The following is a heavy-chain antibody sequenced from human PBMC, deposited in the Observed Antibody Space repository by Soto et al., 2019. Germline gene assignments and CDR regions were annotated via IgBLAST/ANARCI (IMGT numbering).Heavy chain of an antibody. V-gene: IGHV4-39*01. CDR1: GGSISSSSYY. CDR2: IYYSGST. D-gene: IGHD2-15*01. CDR3: ARLGVVVAATKVDY. J-gene: IGHJ4*02. Sequence: QLQLQESGPGLVKPSETLSLTCTVSGGSISSSSYYWGWIRQPPGKGLEWIGSIYYSGSTYYNPALKSRVTISVDTSKHQFSLKLSSVTAADTAVYYCARLGVVVAATKVDYWGQGTLVTVSS.